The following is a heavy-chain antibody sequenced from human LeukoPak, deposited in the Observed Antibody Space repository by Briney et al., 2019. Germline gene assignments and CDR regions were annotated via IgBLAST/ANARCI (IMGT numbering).Heavy chain of an antibody. CDR3: AKGLNSGSYRYFDY. D-gene: IGHD1-26*01. CDR1: GFTFSSFA. CDR2: ISGSGGST. J-gene: IGHJ4*02. Sequence: LTGGSLRLSCAASGFTFSSFAMRWVRQAPGKGLEWVSGISGSGGSTYYADSVKGRFTISRDNSKNTLYLQMNSLRAEDTAVYYCAKGLNSGSYRYFDYWGQGTLVPVSS. V-gene: IGHV3-23*01.